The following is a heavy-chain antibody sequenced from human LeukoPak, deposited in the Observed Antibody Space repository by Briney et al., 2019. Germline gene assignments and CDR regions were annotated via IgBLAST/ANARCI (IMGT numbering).Heavy chain of an antibody. CDR3: AKRGVVIRVILVGFHKEAYYFDS. J-gene: IGHJ4*02. CDR1: GITLSNYG. V-gene: IGHV3-23*01. D-gene: IGHD3-22*01. CDR2: ISDSGGRT. Sequence: QPGGSLRLSCAVSGITLSNYGMSWVRQAPGKGLEWVAGISDSGGRTNYADSVKGRFTNSRDNPKNTLYLQMNSLRAEDTAVYFCAKRGVVIRVILVGFHKEAYYFDSWGQGALVTVSS.